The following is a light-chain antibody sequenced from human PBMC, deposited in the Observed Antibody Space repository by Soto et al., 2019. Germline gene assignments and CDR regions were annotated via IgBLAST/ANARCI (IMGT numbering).Light chain of an antibody. J-gene: IGLJ1*01. Sequence: QSALTQPASVSGSPGQSITISCTETSSDVGGYDYVSWYQLHPGKAPKLMVFEVSNRPSGVSYRFSGSKSGNTASLTISGLQAEDEADYFCSSYSISTAYLFGTGTKVTVL. CDR3: SSYSISTAYL. V-gene: IGLV2-14*01. CDR1: SSDVGGYDY. CDR2: EVS.